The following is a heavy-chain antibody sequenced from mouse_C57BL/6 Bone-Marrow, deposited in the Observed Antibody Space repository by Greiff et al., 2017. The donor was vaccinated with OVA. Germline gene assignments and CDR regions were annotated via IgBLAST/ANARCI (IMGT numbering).Heavy chain of an antibody. J-gene: IGHJ1*03. CDR1: GFTFSDAW. V-gene: IGHV6-6*01. CDR2: IRNKANNHAT. CDR3: TRPFPGWYFDV. Sequence: EVQLVESGGGLVQPGGSMKLSCAASGFTFSDAWMDWVRQSPEKGLEWVAEIRNKANNHATYYAESVKGRFTISRDDSKSIVYLQMNSLRAEDTGIYYCTRPFPGWYFDVWGTGTTVTVSS.